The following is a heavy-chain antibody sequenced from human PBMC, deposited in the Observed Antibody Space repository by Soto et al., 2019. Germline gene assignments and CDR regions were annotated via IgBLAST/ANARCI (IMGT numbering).Heavy chain of an antibody. V-gene: IGHV3-48*01. CDR3: ARDQGNNWDLDY. CDR2: INNNSGIV. Sequence: GGSLRLSCAPSGVTLIKCPMNWVRQVPGKGLEWVSYINNNSGIVYYADSVKGRFTISRDNAKNSLYLQMDSLRVEDTAVYYCARDQGNNWDLDYWGQGTQVTVSS. D-gene: IGHD1-20*01. CDR1: GVTLIKCP. J-gene: IGHJ4*02.